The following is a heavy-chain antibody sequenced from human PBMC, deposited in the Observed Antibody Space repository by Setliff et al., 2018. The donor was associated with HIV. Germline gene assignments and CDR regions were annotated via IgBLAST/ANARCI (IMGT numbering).Heavy chain of an antibody. CDR3: ARSTVGAGASFP. Sequence: KPSETLSLTCTVSGGSVSSPGYYWGWIRQPPGKGLEWIGSVYNSGITFKNPSLKSRVTISVDRSGNQFSLRLTSVTAADTAVYYCARSTVGAGASFPWGRGILVTVS. CDR2: VYNSGIT. D-gene: IGHD1-26*01. V-gene: IGHV4-39*07. CDR1: GGSVSSPGYY. J-gene: IGHJ5*02.